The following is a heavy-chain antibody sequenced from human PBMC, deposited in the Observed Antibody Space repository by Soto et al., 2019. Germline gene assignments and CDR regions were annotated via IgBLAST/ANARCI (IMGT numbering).Heavy chain of an antibody. D-gene: IGHD3-10*01. CDR3: ARNYYGSGSYNYYNYYMDV. J-gene: IGHJ6*03. CDR2: ISSSSSYI. Sequence: GGSLRLSCAASGFTFSSYSMNWVRQAPGKGLEWVSSISSSSSYIYYADSVKGRFTISRDNAKNSLYLQMNSLRAEDTAVYYCARNYYGSGSYNYYNYYMDVWGKGTTVTVSS. CDR1: GFTFSSYS. V-gene: IGHV3-21*01.